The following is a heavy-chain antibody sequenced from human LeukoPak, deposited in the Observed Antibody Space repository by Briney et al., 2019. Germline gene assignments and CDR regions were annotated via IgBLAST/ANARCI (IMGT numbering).Heavy chain of an antibody. CDR3: ARTYYYDSSGYSQGGYYFDY. Sequence: GRSLRLSCAASGFTFSSYGMHWVRQAPGKGLEWVAVISYDGSNKYYADSVKGRFTISRDNSKNTLYLQMNSLRAEDTAVYYCARTYYYDSSGYSQGGYYFDYWGQGTLVTVSS. J-gene: IGHJ4*02. V-gene: IGHV3-30*03. CDR2: ISYDGSNK. CDR1: GFTFSSYG. D-gene: IGHD3-22*01.